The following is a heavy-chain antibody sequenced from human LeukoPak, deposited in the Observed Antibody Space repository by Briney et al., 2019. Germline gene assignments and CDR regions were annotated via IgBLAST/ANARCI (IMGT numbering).Heavy chain of an antibody. J-gene: IGHJ4*02. CDR1: GYTFRGYF. D-gene: IGHD2-15*01. CDR3: ARDPADDDVGIDY. CDR2: INPVSDDT. Sequence: ASVKVSCKASGYTFRGYFMHWVRLAPGQGLEWMGCINPVSDDTSFAQKFQGGVTLTRDTSINTAYMELGSLRSDDTALYYCARDPADDDVGIDYWGQGTLITVSS. V-gene: IGHV1-2*02.